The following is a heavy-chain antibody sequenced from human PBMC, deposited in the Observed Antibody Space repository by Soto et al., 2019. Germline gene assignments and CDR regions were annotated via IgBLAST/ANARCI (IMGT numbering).Heavy chain of an antibody. Sequence: QVQLVQSGAEVKKPGSSVTVSCKASGGTFGNSAISWVRQAPGQGLEWMGGIIPIFHTPDYAQKFQGRVTITADECTGTAYREMTSLRSEDTAVYYCARDKDRQQLGSNYYYGIDVWGQGTRVTVSS. CDR2: IIPIFHTP. CDR1: GGTFGNSA. CDR3: ARDKDRQQLGSNYYYGIDV. J-gene: IGHJ6*02. D-gene: IGHD6-13*01. V-gene: IGHV1-69*12.